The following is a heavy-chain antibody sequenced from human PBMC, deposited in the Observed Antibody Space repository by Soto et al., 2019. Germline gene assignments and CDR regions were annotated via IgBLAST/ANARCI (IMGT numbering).Heavy chain of an antibody. Sequence: SETLSLTCTVSGGSTISSSYFWGWIRQPPGKGLEWIGSIYYSGSTYYNPSLKSRVTVSVDTSKNQFSLKLSSVTAADTAVYYCARHPSDFWFDPWGQGTLVTVSS. CDR2: IYYSGST. CDR3: ARHPSDFWFDP. CDR1: GGSTISSSYF. D-gene: IGHD2-21*02. J-gene: IGHJ5*02. V-gene: IGHV4-39*01.